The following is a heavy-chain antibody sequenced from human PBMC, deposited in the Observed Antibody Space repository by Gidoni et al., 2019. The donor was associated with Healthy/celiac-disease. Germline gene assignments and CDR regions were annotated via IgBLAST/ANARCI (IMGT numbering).Heavy chain of an antibody. CDR1: GFTFSSYG. J-gene: IGHJ6*02. D-gene: IGHD3-10*01. V-gene: IGHV3-33*01. Sequence: QVQLVESGGGVVQPGRSLRLSCAASGFTFSSYGLPWVRQAPGKGLEWVAVIWYDGSNKYYADSVKGRFTISRDNSKNTLYLQMNSLRAEDTAVYYCARDYKITMVRGRSYYYYYGMDVWGQGTTVTVSS. CDR2: IWYDGSNK. CDR3: ARDYKITMVRGRSYYYYYGMDV.